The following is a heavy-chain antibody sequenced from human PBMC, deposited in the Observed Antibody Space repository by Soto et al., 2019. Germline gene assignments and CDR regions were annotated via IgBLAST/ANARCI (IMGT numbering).Heavy chain of an antibody. J-gene: IGHJ1*01. V-gene: IGHV3-21*01. CDR3: AREKRRPVVAGTYQH. D-gene: IGHD6-19*01. CDR1: GFTFSSYS. Sequence: GGSLRLSCAASGFTFSSYSMNWVRQAPGKGLEWVSSISSSSSYIYYADSVKGRFTISRDNAKNSLYLQMNSLRAEETAVYYCAREKRRPVVAGTYQHWGQGTLVTVSS. CDR2: ISSSSSYI.